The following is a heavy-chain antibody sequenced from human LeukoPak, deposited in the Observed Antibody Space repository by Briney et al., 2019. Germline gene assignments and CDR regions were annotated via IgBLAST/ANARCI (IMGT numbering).Heavy chain of an antibody. CDR3: ARGKSLRDFWSGYYDY. CDR2: IPYDGSNK. D-gene: IGHD3-3*01. CDR1: GFTFSSYA. Sequence: PGGSLRLSCAASGFTFSSYAMHWVRQAPGKGLEWAAVIPYDGSNKYYADSVKGRFTISRDNSKNTLYLQMNSLGAEDTAVYYCARGKSLRDFWSGYYDYWGQGTLVTVSS. V-gene: IGHV3-30-3*01. J-gene: IGHJ4*02.